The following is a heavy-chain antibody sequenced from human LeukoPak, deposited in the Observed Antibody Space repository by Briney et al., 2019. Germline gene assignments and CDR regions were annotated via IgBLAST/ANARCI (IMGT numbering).Heavy chain of an antibody. J-gene: IGHJ4*02. CDR1: GYTLTELS. Sequence: ASLKVSCKVSGYTLTELSMHWVRQAPGKGLEWMGGFDPEDGETIYAQKFQGRVTMTEDTSTDTAYMELSSLRSEDTAVYYCATDNCSGGSCLFDYWGQGTLVTVSS. CDR3: ATDNCSGGSCLFDY. CDR2: FDPEDGET. V-gene: IGHV1-24*01. D-gene: IGHD2-15*01.